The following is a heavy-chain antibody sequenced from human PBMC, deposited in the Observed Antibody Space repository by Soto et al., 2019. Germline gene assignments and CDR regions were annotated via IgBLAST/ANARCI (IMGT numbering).Heavy chain of an antibody. V-gene: IGHV1-18*01. CDR1: GYTFTSYG. D-gene: IGHD2-2*02. J-gene: IGHJ4*02. CDR2: ISAYNGNT. Sequence: ASVKVSCKASGYTFTSYGISWVRQAPGQGLEWMGWISAYNGNTNYAQKLQGRVTMTTDTSTSTAYMELRSLRSDDTAVYYCARDLGFTVVVPAAISYWGQGTLVTVSS. CDR3: ARDLGFTVVVPAAISY.